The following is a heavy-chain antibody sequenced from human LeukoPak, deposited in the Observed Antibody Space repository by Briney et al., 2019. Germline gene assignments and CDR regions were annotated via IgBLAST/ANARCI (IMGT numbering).Heavy chain of an antibody. D-gene: IGHD1-26*01. J-gene: IGHJ6*03. CDR3: ARDPYSGAYGDTYYYYMDV. Sequence: GGSLRLSCAASGFSFSSYNMNWVRQAPGKGLEWVSSITSSSSYTFYADSVKGRFTISRDNARNSLYLQMNSLRAEDTAVYYCARDPYSGAYGDTYYYYMDVWGKGTTVTISS. CDR1: GFSFSSYN. CDR2: ITSSSSYT. V-gene: IGHV3-21*01.